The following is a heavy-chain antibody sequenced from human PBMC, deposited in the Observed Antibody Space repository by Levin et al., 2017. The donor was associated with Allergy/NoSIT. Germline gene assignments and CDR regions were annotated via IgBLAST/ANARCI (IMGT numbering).Heavy chain of an antibody. D-gene: IGHD3-22*01. J-gene: IGHJ4*02. CDR2: FYYSGST. CDR1: GGSISSSSYY. CDR3: ATPFGRYSYESSGYYPFDY. Sequence: PSETLSLTCTVSGGSISSSSYYWGWIRQPPGKGLEWIGSFYYSGSTYYNPSLKSRVTISVDTSKNQFSLKLSSVTAADTAVYYCATPFGRYSYESSGYYPFDYWGQGTLVTVSS. V-gene: IGHV4-39*07.